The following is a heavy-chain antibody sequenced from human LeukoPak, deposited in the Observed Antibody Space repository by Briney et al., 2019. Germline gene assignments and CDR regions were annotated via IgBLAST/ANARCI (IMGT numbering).Heavy chain of an antibody. V-gene: IGHV4-38-2*02. CDR3: ARSGYSYGYYFDY. CDR1: GYSISTGYY. CDR2: FYHGGST. Sequence: SETLSLTCTVSGYSISTGYYWDWIRQPPGKGLEWIGTFYHGGSTYYNPSLKSRVTISVDTSKNQFSLNLTSVTAADTAVYYCARSGYSYGYYFDYWGQGTLVTVSS. J-gene: IGHJ4*02. D-gene: IGHD5-18*01.